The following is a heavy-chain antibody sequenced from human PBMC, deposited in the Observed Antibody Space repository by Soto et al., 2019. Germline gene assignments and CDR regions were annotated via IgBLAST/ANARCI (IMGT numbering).Heavy chain of an antibody. CDR3: AKRIAVAGLAPNAFDI. CDR1: GYTFSSYD. Sequence: ASVTVSCQASGYTFSSYDINWVRQATGQGLEWMGWMNPNSGNTGYAQKFQGRVTMTRNTSISTAYMELSSLRSEDTALYYCAKRIAVAGLAPNAFDIWGQGTMVTVSS. J-gene: IGHJ3*02. D-gene: IGHD6-19*01. V-gene: IGHV1-8*01. CDR2: MNPNSGNT.